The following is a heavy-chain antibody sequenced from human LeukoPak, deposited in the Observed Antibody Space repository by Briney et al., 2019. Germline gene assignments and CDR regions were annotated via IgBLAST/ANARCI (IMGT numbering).Heavy chain of an antibody. CDR1: GFTFSSYG. Sequence: GGSLRLSCAASGFTFSSYGMHWVRQAPGKGLEWVAVISYDGSTKYYADSVKGRFTISRDNAKNSLYLQMNSLRDEDTAVYYCARGTLGLAIGPIVVVPAAISGFDYWGQGTLVTVSS. D-gene: IGHD2-2*02. V-gene: IGHV3-30*03. CDR3: ARGTLGLAIGPIVVVPAAISGFDY. J-gene: IGHJ4*02. CDR2: ISYDGSTK.